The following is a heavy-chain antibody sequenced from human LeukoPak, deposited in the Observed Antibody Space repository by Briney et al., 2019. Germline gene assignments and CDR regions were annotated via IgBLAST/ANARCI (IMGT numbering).Heavy chain of an antibody. J-gene: IGHJ2*01. CDR2: IYSGGST. CDR3: AKDYYYDSSGGWYFDL. V-gene: IGHV3-66*01. Sequence: GGSLRLSCAASGFTVSSNYMSWVRQAPGKGLEWVSVIYSGGSTYYTDSVKGRFTISRDNSKNTLYLQMNSLRAEDTAVYYCAKDYYYDSSGGWYFDLWGRGTLVTVSS. D-gene: IGHD3-22*01. CDR1: GFTVSSNY.